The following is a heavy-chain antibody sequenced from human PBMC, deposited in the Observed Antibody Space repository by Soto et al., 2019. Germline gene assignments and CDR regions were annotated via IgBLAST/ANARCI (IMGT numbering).Heavy chain of an antibody. CDR3: VHSRCGGDCLQSYSSHYYYGMDI. Sequence: ITLKESGPTLVKPTQTLTLTCTFSGFSLSTGGMGVGWIRQPPGKALEWLALIYWDGDRRYSPSLMNRLTIAKDTSKNQVVLTMTNMDPVDTATHYCVHSRCGGDCLQSYSSHYYYGMDIWGQGTTVTVSS. J-gene: IGHJ6*02. D-gene: IGHD2-21*02. CDR2: IYWDGDR. V-gene: IGHV2-5*02. CDR1: GFSLSTGGMG.